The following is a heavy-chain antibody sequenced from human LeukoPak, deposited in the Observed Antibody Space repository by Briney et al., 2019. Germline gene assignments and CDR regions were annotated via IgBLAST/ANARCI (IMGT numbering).Heavy chain of an antibody. CDR3: AKDRDDYGDPEAFDF. J-gene: IGHJ3*01. V-gene: IGHV3-23*01. CDR2: IRGSGGRT. D-gene: IGHD4-17*01. Sequence: GGSLRLSCAASGFTFNNYAMTWVRLAPGKGLEWVSGIRGSGGRTYYADSVKGRFTISRDNSKNTVYLQMNSLRAEDTAVYFCAKDRDDYGDPEAFDFWGQGTMVTVSS. CDR1: GFTFNNYA.